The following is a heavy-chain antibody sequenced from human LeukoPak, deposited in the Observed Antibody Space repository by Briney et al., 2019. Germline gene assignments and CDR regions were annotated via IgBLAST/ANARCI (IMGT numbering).Heavy chain of an antibody. D-gene: IGHD3-22*01. Sequence: SETLSLTCTVSGGSISSSSYYRGWIRQPPGKGLEWIGSIYYSGSTYYNPSLKSRVTISVDTSKNQLSLKLSSVTAADTAVYYCASGVYYDSSGYSTPFDYWGQGTLVTVSS. J-gene: IGHJ4*02. CDR1: GGSISSSSYY. CDR2: IYYSGST. V-gene: IGHV4-39*01. CDR3: ASGVYYDSSGYSTPFDY.